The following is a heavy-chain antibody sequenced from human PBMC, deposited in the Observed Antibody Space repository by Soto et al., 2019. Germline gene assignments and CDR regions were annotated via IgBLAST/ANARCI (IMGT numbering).Heavy chain of an antibody. D-gene: IGHD1-1*01. V-gene: IGHV3-23*01. CDR2: ISGSGGST. CDR3: AKSPTTTSPRVDS. J-gene: IGHJ4*02. CDR1: GFTFNNYA. Sequence: EVQLLESGGGLVQPGESLRLSCAASGFTFNNYAMTWVRQAPGKGLEWLSGISGSGGSTYYANSVKGRFIISRDNSKNTLYLQMNSLRFEDTATYYCAKSPTTTSPRVDSWGQGTLVTVSS.